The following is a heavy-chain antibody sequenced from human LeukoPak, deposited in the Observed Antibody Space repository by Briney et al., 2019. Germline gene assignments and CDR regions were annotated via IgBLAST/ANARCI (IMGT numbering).Heavy chain of an antibody. Sequence: GGSLRLSCAASGFTFDDYAIHWVRQAPGKGLEWVSSISWNSGSIGYADSVKGRFTISRVNAKNSLYLQMNSLRAEDTALYYCAKTGRYWYSSGLYYFDYWGQGTLVTVSS. J-gene: IGHJ4*02. CDR2: ISWNSGSI. D-gene: IGHD6-19*01. CDR1: GFTFDDYA. V-gene: IGHV3-9*01. CDR3: AKTGRYWYSSGLYYFDY.